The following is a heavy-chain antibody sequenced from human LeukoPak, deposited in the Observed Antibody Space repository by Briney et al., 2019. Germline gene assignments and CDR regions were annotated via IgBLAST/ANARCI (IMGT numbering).Heavy chain of an antibody. CDR2: IGTYGGDT. V-gene: IGHV1-18*01. J-gene: IGHJ5*01. D-gene: IGHD3-22*01. Sequence: ASVKVSCKATSRISWVRQAPGQGLEWMGWIGTYGGDTYYAQKFQGRITVTTDTSTSTVYMELRNLRSDDTAVYYCARDLWNFYDDSGYNRDFDSWGLGTLVTVSP. CDR1: TSR. CDR3: ARDLWNFYDDSGYNRDFDS.